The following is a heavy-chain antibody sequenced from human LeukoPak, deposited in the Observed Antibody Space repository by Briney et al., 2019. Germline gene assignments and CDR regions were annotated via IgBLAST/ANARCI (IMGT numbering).Heavy chain of an antibody. J-gene: IGHJ6*02. D-gene: IGHD2-2*01. CDR2: IWYDGINK. CDR3: ARDPSYPYGMDV. CDR1: GFTFSSYG. Sequence: PGGSLRLSCAASGFTFSSYGMHWVRQAPGKGLEWVAVIWYDGINKYYADSVKGRFTISRDNSKNTLYLQMNSLRAEDTAVYYCARDPSYPYGMDVWGQGTTVTVSS. V-gene: IGHV3-33*01.